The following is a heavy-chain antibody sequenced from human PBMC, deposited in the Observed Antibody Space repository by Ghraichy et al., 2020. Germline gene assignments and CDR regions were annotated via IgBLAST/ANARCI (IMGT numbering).Heavy chain of an antibody. CDR1: GDSVSNYY. Sequence: SETLSLTCTVSGDSVSNYYWSWIRQPPGKPLEWLGYIHYSASPTYNPSLNSRVSISVDRSQNQVSLKVRPVNAADTAIYYCARRPLTTVTPGHALDLWSQGKMVTVSS. CDR2: IHYSASP. D-gene: IGHD4-17*01. J-gene: IGHJ3*01. CDR3: ARRPLTTVTPGHALDL. V-gene: IGHV4-59*02.